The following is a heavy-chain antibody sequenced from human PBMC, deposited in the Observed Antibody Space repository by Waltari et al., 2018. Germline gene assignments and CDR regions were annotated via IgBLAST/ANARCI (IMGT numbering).Heavy chain of an antibody. CDR1: GGSFSGYY. CDR2: INHSGRT. V-gene: IGHV4-34*01. Sequence: QVQLQQWGAGLLKPSETLSLTCAVYGGSFSGYYWSWIRQPPGKGLEWIGEINHSGRTNYNPSLKSRVTISVDTSKNQFSLKLSSVTAADTAVYYCARGANFDYWGQGTLVTVSS. J-gene: IGHJ4*02. CDR3: ARGANFDY.